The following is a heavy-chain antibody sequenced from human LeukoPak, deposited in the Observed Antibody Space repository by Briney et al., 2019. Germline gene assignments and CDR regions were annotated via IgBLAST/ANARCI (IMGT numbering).Heavy chain of an antibody. CDR3: ARHAYDFWSGYYTRHYYYGMDV. CDR1: GGSFSGYY. Sequence: SETLSLTCAVYGGSFSGYYWSWIRQPPGKGLEWIGEINHSGSTNYNPSLKSRVTISVDTSKNQFSLKLSFVTAADTAVYYCARHAYDFWSGYYTRHYYYGMDVWGQGTTVTVSS. J-gene: IGHJ6*02. D-gene: IGHD3-3*01. V-gene: IGHV4-34*01. CDR2: INHSGST.